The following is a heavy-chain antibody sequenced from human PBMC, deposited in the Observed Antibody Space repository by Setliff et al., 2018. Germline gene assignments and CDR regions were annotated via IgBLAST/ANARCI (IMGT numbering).Heavy chain of an antibody. CDR3: AKEKRHRSTWPHVGAFDI. CDR2: TQFDGNDR. J-gene: IGHJ3*02. Sequence: GSLRLSCAASGFSFSNYAMHWVRQAPGRGLEWVAFTQFDGNDRYFADSVKGRFTISGDNSKYTLYLQMKSLSVEDSGRYYCAKEKRHRSTWPHVGAFDIWGQGTMVTVSS. V-gene: IGHV3-30*02. CDR1: GFSFSNYA. D-gene: IGHD1-1*01.